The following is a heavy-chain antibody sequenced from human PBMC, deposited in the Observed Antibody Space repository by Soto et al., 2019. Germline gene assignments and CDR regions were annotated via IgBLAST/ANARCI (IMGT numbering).Heavy chain of an antibody. V-gene: IGHV1-46*01. D-gene: IGHD2-2*01. CDR3: ARDRGIVVVPAAMLYYYGMDV. J-gene: IGHJ6*02. Sequence: ASVKVSCKAPGYTFTSYYMHWVRQAPGQGLEWMGIINPSGGSTSYAQKFQGRVTMTRDTSTSTVYMELSSLRSEDTAVYYCARDRGIVVVPAAMLYYYGMDVWGQGTTVTVSS. CDR2: INPSGGST. CDR1: GYTFTSYY.